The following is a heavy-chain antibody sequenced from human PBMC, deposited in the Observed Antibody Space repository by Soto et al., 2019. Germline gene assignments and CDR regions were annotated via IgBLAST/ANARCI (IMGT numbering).Heavy chain of an antibody. CDR1: GFTFNTYN. CDR2: ILSSSGTI. J-gene: IGHJ5*02. V-gene: IGHV3-48*01. Sequence: PGGSLRLSCAASGFTFNTYNMNWIRQAPGKGLEWVSYILSSSGTIYYADSVKGRFTISRDNAKNSLYLQMNSLRVEDTAVYFCGRDLPSISGRPGGWFDPWGQGTLVTVSS. CDR3: GRDLPSISGRPGGWFDP. D-gene: IGHD6-6*01.